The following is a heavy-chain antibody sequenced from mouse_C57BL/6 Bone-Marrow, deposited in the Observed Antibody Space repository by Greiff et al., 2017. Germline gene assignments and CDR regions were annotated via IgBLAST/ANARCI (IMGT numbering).Heavy chain of an antibody. CDR3: ARSHYDYDAIDY. J-gene: IGHJ2*01. Sequence: EVKLEESGGGLVQPGGSLSLSCAASGFTFTDYYMSWVRQPPGKALEWLGFIRNKANGYTTEYSASVKGRFTISRDNSQSILYLQMNALRAEDSATYYCARSHYDYDAIDYWGQGTTLTGSS. D-gene: IGHD2-4*01. CDR2: IRNKANGYTT. CDR1: GFTFTDYY. V-gene: IGHV7-3*01.